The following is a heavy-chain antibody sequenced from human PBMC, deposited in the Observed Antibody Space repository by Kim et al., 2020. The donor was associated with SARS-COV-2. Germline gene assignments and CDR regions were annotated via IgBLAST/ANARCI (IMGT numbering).Heavy chain of an antibody. Sequence: SETLSLTCTVSGGSISSGGYYWSWIRQHPGKGLEWIGYIYYSGSTYYNPSLKSRVTISVDTSKNQFSLKLSSVTAADTAVYYCARALWLRGVIDYWVQGTLVTVSS. D-gene: IGHD3-10*01. CDR3: ARALWLRGVIDY. CDR1: GGSISSGGYY. V-gene: IGHV4-31*03. J-gene: IGHJ4*02. CDR2: IYYSGST.